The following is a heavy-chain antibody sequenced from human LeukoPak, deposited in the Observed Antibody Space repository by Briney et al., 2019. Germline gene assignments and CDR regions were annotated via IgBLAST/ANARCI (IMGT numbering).Heavy chain of an antibody. CDR3: ARDRSITMIVVVPNWYFDL. V-gene: IGHV4-61*02. Sequence: KTSETLSLTCTVSGDSISSGDYYWSWIRQPAGKGLEWIGRIYTSGSTNYNPSLKSRVTMSVDTSKNQFSLKLSSVTAADTAVYYCARDRSITMIVVVPNWYFDLWGRGTLVTVSS. CDR2: IYTSGST. CDR1: GDSISSGDYY. J-gene: IGHJ2*01. D-gene: IGHD3-22*01.